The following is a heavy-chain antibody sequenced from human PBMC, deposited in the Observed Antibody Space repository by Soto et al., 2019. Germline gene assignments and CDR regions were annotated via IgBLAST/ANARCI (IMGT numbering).Heavy chain of an antibody. CDR1: GGTFSSYS. Sequence: SVKVSCNASGGTFSSYSISWVRQAPGQGLEWMGGIIPIFGTANYAQKFQGRVTITADESTSTAYMELSSLRSEDTAVYYCAREWIAVAGNDAFDIWGQGTMVTVSS. D-gene: IGHD6-19*01. V-gene: IGHV1-69*13. CDR3: AREWIAVAGNDAFDI. CDR2: IIPIFGTA. J-gene: IGHJ3*02.